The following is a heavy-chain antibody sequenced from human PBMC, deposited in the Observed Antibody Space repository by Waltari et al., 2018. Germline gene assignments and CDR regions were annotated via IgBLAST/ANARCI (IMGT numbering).Heavy chain of an antibody. CDR2: INHSGST. CDR1: GGSFSGYY. D-gene: IGHD4-4*01. J-gene: IGHJ5*02. Sequence: QVQLQQWGAGLLKPSETLSLTCAVYGGSFSGYYWSWIRQPPGKGLEWIGEINHSGSTNYNPSLKSRVTISVGTAKNQLSLKLSSVTAADTAVYYCARGRIGYSNYGGWFDPWGQGTLVTVSS. V-gene: IGHV4-34*01. CDR3: ARGRIGYSNYGGWFDP.